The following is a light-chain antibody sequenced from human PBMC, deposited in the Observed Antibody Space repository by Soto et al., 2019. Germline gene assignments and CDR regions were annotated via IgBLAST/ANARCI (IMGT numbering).Light chain of an antibody. J-gene: IGKJ1*01. CDR2: GAS. Sequence: IVLTQSPGTLSLSPGGRATLSCRASQSVSSTYFAWYQQRFGQAPRLLIYGASSRATGIPDRFSGSGSGTDFTLTISRLEPEDFAVYYCQQYGSSSWTLGQGTKVDIK. CDR3: QQYGSSSWT. V-gene: IGKV3-20*01. CDR1: QSVSSTY.